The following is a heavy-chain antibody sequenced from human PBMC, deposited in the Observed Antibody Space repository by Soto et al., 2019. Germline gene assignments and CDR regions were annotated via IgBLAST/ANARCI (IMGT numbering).Heavy chain of an antibody. CDR2: IWYDGSNK. V-gene: IGHV3-33*01. CDR3: ARDGISPLDY. J-gene: IGHJ4*02. D-gene: IGHD1-1*01. Sequence: GGSLRLSCAASGFTFSSYGMHWVRQAPGKGLEWVTVIWYDGSNKYYADSVKCRFTISRDNSKNTLYLQMNSLRAEDTAVYYCARDGISPLDYWGQGTLVTVSS. CDR1: GFTFSSYG.